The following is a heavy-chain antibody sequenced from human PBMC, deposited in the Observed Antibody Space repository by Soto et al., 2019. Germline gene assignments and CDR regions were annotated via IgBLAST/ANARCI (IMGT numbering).Heavy chain of an antibody. Sequence: QVQLVESGGGVVQPGRSLRLSCAASGFTFSSYAMHWVRQAPGKGLEWVAVISYDGSNKYYADSVKGRFTISRDNSKNTLYLQMNRLRAEDTAVYYCARDPYSYGYGQNFDYWGQGTLVTVSS. CDR2: ISYDGSNK. J-gene: IGHJ4*02. CDR1: GFTFSSYA. V-gene: IGHV3-30-3*01. D-gene: IGHD5-18*01. CDR3: ARDPYSYGYGQNFDY.